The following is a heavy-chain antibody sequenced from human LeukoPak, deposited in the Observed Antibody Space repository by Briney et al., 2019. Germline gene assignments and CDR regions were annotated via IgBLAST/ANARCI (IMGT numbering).Heavy chain of an antibody. Sequence: ASVKVSCKASGGTFSSYAISWVRQAPGQGLEWMGRIIPILGIANYAQKFQGRVTITADKSTSTAYMELSSLRSEDTAVYYCARDSFRDGYRLFESYWYFDLWGRGTLVTVSS. CDR2: IIPILGIA. CDR1: GGTFSSYA. J-gene: IGHJ2*01. V-gene: IGHV1-69*04. CDR3: ARDSFRDGYRLFESYWYFDL. D-gene: IGHD5-24*01.